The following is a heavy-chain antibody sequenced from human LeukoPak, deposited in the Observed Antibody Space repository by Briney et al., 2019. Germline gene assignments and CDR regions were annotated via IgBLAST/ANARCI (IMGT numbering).Heavy chain of an antibody. D-gene: IGHD1-7*01. V-gene: IGHV3-30*02. CDR1: GFTFSNYG. CDR2: IYYDGSSK. J-gene: IGHJ5*02. CDR3: AKDWELWLNWFDP. Sequence: PGGSLRLSCAASGFTFSNYGIHWVRQAPGKGLEWVAFIYYDGSSKYYADSVKGRFTISRDNSKNTLYLQMNSLRAEDTAVYYCAKDWELWLNWFDPWGQGTLVTVSS.